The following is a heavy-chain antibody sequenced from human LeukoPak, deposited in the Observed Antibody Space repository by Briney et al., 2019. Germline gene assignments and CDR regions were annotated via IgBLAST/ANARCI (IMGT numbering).Heavy chain of an antibody. CDR2: IYYSGST. Sequence: SETLSLTCTVSGGSISSGGYYWGWIRQPPGKGLEWIGSIYYSGSTYYNPSLKSRVTISVDTSKNQFSLKLSSVTAADTAVYYCARHLRFLEWSPGIAWFDPWGQGTLVTVSS. CDR1: GGSISSGGYY. J-gene: IGHJ5*02. D-gene: IGHD3-3*01. CDR3: ARHLRFLEWSPGIAWFDP. V-gene: IGHV4-39*01.